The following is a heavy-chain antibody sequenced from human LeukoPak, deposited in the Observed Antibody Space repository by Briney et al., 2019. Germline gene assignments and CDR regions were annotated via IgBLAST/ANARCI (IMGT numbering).Heavy chain of an antibody. J-gene: IGHJ4*02. CDR3: VRDVRSYYGSGSYYLDC. V-gene: IGHV3-48*01. Sequence: GGSLRLSCAASGFTFSDYNMNWVRQVPGKGLESVSYMSRSGDIIYYADSVKGRFTISRDNAKNSLYLQMNSLRVEDTAVYYCVRDVRSYYGSGSYYLDCWGQGTLVTVSS. CDR2: MSRSGDII. D-gene: IGHD3-10*01. CDR1: GFTFSDYN.